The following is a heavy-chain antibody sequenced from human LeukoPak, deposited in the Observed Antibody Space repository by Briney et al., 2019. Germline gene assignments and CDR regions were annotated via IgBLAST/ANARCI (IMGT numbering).Heavy chain of an antibody. D-gene: IGHD3-22*01. J-gene: IGHJ2*01. Sequence: GRSLRLSCAASGFTFSSYGMHWVRQAPGKGLEWVAVIWYGGSNKYYADSVKGRFTISRDNSKNTLYLQMNSLRAEDTAVYYCAKDMYYYDSSGLDFDLWGRGTLVTVSS. CDR3: AKDMYYYDSSGLDFDL. CDR1: GFTFSSYG. V-gene: IGHV3-33*06. CDR2: IWYGGSNK.